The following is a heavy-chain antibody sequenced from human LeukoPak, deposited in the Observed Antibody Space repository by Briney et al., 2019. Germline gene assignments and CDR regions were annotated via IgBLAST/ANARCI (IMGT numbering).Heavy chain of an antibody. CDR3: ARAQPTYDFWSGYYYYYYYYMDV. CDR2: INTDGSST. CDR1: GFTLSSYG. V-gene: IGHV3-74*01. Sequence: PGGSLRLSCAASGFTLSSYGMHWVRQAPGKGLVWVSRINTDGSSTSYADSVKGRFTISRDNAKNTLYLQMNSLRAEDTAVYYCARAQPTYDFWSGYYYYYYYYMDVWGKGTTVTVSS. D-gene: IGHD3-3*01. J-gene: IGHJ6*03.